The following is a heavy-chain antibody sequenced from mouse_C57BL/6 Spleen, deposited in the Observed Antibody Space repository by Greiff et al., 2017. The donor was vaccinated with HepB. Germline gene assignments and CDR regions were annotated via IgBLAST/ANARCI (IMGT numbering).Heavy chain of an antibody. CDR2: IYPGDGDT. J-gene: IGHJ2*01. V-gene: IGHV1-82*01. D-gene: IGHD1-1*01. CDR3: ASGVGVLLLLDFFDY. Sequence: VQGVESGPELVKPGASVKISCKASGYAFSSSWMNWVKQRPGKGLEWIGRIYPGDGDTNYNGKFKGKATLTADKSSSTAYMQLSSLISEDSAVYFCASGVGVLLLLDFFDYWGQGTTLTVSS. CDR1: GYAFSSSW.